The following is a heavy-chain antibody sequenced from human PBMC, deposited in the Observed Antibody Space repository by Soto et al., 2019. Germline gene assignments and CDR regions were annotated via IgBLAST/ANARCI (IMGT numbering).Heavy chain of an antibody. J-gene: IGHJ6*02. V-gene: IGHV4-39*01. CDR3: ARHLKNMYYNGMDV. CDR1: GGSISSSYY. Sequence: QLQLQESGPGLVKPSETLSLTCTVSGGSISSSYYWSWIRQPPGKGLEWIGIIYYSGSAYYNPSLEGRVTISVDTSKNQFSLRLNSVTAADTALYYCARHLKNMYYNGMDVWGQGTTVTVSS. CDR2: IYYSGSA.